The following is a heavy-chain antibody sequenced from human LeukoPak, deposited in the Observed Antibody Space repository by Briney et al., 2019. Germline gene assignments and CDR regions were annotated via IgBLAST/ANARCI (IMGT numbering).Heavy chain of an antibody. CDR1: GFTFSSYD. D-gene: IGHD3-9*01. V-gene: IGHV3-48*03. J-gene: IGHJ4*02. CDR2: ISSSGNTI. Sequence: PGGSLRLSCVASGFTFSSYDMNWVRQAPGKGLEWVSFISSSGNTILYADSVRGRFTISRDNAKNSLSLQMNSLRAEDTAVYFCAAGYYYDYWGQGTLVTVSS. CDR3: AAGYYYDY.